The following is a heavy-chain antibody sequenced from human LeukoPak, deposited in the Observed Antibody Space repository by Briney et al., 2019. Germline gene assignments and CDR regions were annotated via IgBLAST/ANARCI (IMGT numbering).Heavy chain of an antibody. D-gene: IGHD6-13*01. CDR2: ISSSSSTI. CDR1: GFTFSSYS. CDR3: ARVKQPAAFDY. V-gene: IGHV3-48*01. Sequence: PGGSLRLSCAASGFTFSSYSMNWVRQAPGKGLEWVSYISSSSSTIYYADSVKGRFTISRDNAKNSLYLQMNSLRAEDTAVYYCARVKQPAAFDYWGQGTLVTVSS. J-gene: IGHJ4*02.